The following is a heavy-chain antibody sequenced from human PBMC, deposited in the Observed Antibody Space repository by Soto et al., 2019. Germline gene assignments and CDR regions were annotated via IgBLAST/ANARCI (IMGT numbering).Heavy chain of an antibody. Sequence: QVQLQESGPGLVKPSETLSLTCTVSGGSVSSGSYYWSWIRQPPGKGLEWIGYIYYSGSTNYNPSLTSRVPISVNTSWNNFSLKLSSVSAAYTAVYYCARGIEVWYQVRYYYGMYVWGQGTTVTVSS. D-gene: IGHD2-2*01. CDR1: GGSVSSGSYY. V-gene: IGHV4-61*01. CDR3: ARGIEVWYQVRYYYGMYV. CDR2: IYYSGST. J-gene: IGHJ6*02.